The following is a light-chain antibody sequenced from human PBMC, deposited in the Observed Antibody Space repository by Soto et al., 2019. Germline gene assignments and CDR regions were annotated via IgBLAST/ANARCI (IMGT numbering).Light chain of an antibody. CDR2: GAS. CDR1: QSVSSTS. J-gene: IGKJ1*01. V-gene: IGKV3-20*01. CDR3: HQYDGSPPWT. Sequence: EIVLTQSPGTLSFSPGERATLSCRASQSVSSTSLAWYQQKPGQAPRLLIYGASNRATGIPDRFSGSGSGTDFTRTISRLEPEDFEVYYCHQYDGSPPWTFGLGTKVEF.